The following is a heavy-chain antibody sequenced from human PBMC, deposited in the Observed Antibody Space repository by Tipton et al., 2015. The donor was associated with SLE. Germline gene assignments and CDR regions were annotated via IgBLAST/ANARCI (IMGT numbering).Heavy chain of an antibody. CDR2: ITGGGGDT. V-gene: IGHV3-23*01. CDR3: AKHAGSVYGLEYVDS. Sequence: GSLRLSCTASGFTFSTYAMSWVRQAPGKGPQWISLITGGGGDTYYADSLKGRFTISRDNSKNTLYLQMSSLRDDDTAVYSCAKHAGSVYGLEYVDSWGQGTLVTVSS. J-gene: IGHJ4*02. CDR1: GFTFSTYA. D-gene: IGHD5/OR15-5a*01.